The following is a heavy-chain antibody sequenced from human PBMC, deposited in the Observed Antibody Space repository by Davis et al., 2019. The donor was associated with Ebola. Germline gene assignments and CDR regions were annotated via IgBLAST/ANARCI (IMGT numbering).Heavy chain of an antibody. CDR3: AREPRAVAGMLVY. D-gene: IGHD6-19*01. V-gene: IGHV3-7*01. CDR1: GGSISSSSYY. CDR2: IKQSGVDK. J-gene: IGHJ4*02. Sequence: PSETLSLTCTVSGGSISSSSYYWGWIRQPPGKGLEWVASIKQSGVDKDYMDSVRGRFAISRDNAKSSLYLQMNSLRAEDTAVYYCAREPRAVAGMLVYWGQGTLVTVSS.